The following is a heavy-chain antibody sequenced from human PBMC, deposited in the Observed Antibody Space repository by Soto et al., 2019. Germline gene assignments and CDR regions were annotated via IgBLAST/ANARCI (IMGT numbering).Heavy chain of an antibody. J-gene: IGHJ5*02. D-gene: IGHD6-13*01. CDR2: IIPIFVTA. V-gene: IGHV1-69*13. CDR1: GGTFSSYA. CDR3: AREGAAAGTGQRWFET. Sequence: ASVKISCKASGGTFSSYAISWVRQAPGQGLEWMGGIIPIFVTANYAQKFQGRVTITADESTSTAYMELSSLRSEDTAVYYCAREGAAAGTGQRWFETWGQGTLVAVSS.